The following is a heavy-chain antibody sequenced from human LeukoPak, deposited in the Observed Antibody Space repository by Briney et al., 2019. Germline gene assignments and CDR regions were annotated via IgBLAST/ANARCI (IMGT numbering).Heavy chain of an antibody. V-gene: IGHV1-24*01. CDR1: GSTLTVLS. CDR3: APLQGYSYGWDY. J-gene: IGHJ4*02. Sequence: ASVKVSCKVSGSTLTVLSMHWVRQAPGKGLGWMGGFGPEDGETLYAQKFQGRVTMTEDTSTDTAYMELSSLRSEDTAVYYCAPLQGYSYGWDYWGQGTLVTISS. D-gene: IGHD5-18*01. CDR2: FGPEDGET.